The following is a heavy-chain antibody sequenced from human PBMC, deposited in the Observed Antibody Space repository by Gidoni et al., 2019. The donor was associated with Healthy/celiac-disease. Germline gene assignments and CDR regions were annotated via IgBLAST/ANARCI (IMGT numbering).Heavy chain of an antibody. V-gene: IGHV1-69*01. Sequence: QVQLVQSGAEVKTPGSSVKVSCQASGGTFSSYAISWVRQAPGQGLEWMGGIIPIFGTANYAQKFQGRVTITADESTSTAYMELSSLRSEDTAVYYCARVPLATIDWFDPWGQGTLVTVSS. CDR1: GGTFSSYA. CDR3: ARVPLATIDWFDP. J-gene: IGHJ5*02. CDR2: IIPIFGTA.